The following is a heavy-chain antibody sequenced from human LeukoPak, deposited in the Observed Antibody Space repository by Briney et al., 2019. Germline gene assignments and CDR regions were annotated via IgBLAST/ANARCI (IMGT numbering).Heavy chain of an antibody. CDR1: GFTFSSYA. J-gene: IGHJ4*02. CDR2: ISGSGGST. D-gene: IGHD3-10*01. CDR3: AKDRDTMVRGVSMGFDY. Sequence: GGSLRLSCAASGFTFSSYAMSWVRQAPGKGLEGASAISGSGGSTYYADSVKGRFTISRDNSKNTLYLQMNSLRAEDTAVYYCAKDRDTMVRGVSMGFDYWGQGTLVTVSS. V-gene: IGHV3-23*01.